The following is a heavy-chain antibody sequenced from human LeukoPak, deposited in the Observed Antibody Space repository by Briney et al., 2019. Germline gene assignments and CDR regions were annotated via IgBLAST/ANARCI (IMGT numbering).Heavy chain of an antibody. D-gene: IGHD2-15*01. CDR3: AKDRGGYCSGGSCYHRSGFDY. CDR1: GFTFSSYA. V-gene: IGHV3-23*01. CDR2: ISGSGGST. J-gene: IGHJ4*02. Sequence: PGGSLRLSCAASGFTFSSYAMSWVRQAPGKGLEWVSAISGSGGSTYYAASVKGRFAISRDNSKNTLYLQMNSLRAEGTAVYYCAKDRGGYCSGGSCYHRSGFDYWGQGTLVTVSS.